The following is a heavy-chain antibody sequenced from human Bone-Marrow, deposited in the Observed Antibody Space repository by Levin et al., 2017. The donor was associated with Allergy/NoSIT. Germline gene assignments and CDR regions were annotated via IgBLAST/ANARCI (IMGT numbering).Heavy chain of an antibody. CDR2: LSYDGATE. V-gene: IGHV3-33*03. J-gene: IGHJ4*02. D-gene: IGHD1-1*01. CDR1: GFTFENHG. CDR3: AGTGGSLRHDFDS. Sequence: GGSLRLSCVGSGFTFENHGIHWVRQAPGKGLEWVSVLSYDGATEYSADSVKGRLIMSRDNSKNTFHLQIKSLRADDKAVYYCAGTGGSLRHDFDSWSQGILVTVSS.